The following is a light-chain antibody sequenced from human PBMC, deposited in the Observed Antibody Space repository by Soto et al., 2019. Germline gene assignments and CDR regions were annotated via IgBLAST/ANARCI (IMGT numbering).Light chain of an antibody. CDR1: QSVSLS. V-gene: IGKV3-15*01. Sequence: EMVLTQHPTTLSVSLGPSSTVSCRASQSVSLSLAWYQMSPGQAPRLLIYAASARAAGVPARFSGCGSGTEFTLTISSLQSEDFAVYFCQQYADWPKTFGQGTKVDI. CDR3: QQYADWPKT. CDR2: AAS. J-gene: IGKJ1*01.